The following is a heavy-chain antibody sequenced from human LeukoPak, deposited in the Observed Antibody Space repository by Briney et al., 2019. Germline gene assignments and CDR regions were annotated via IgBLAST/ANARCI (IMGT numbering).Heavy chain of an antibody. CDR1: GGTFSTYT. J-gene: IGHJ4*02. CDR3: TTASDQYFDY. V-gene: IGHV1-46*01. D-gene: IGHD2-2*01. CDR2: INPDGTAT. Sequence: SVTVSCKASGGTFSTYTITWVRQAAGQGFEWMAIINPDGTATSHSQKFQGRLSMTRDPSTSTVYLELSRLTSEDTAIYYCTTASDQYFDYWGQGSLVAVSP.